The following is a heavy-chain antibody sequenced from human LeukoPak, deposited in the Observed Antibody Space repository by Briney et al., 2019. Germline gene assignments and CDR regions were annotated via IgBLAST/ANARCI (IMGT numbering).Heavy chain of an antibody. V-gene: IGHV3-7*01. CDR3: ARDQEWELPFDY. Sequence: PGGSLRLSCAASGFTFSSYGMHWVRQAPGKGLEWVANIKQDGSEKYYVDSVKGRFTISRDNAKNSLYLQMNSLRAEDTAVYYCARDQEWELPFDYWGQGTLVTVSS. CDR2: IKQDGSEK. D-gene: IGHD1-26*01. J-gene: IGHJ4*02. CDR1: GFTFSSYG.